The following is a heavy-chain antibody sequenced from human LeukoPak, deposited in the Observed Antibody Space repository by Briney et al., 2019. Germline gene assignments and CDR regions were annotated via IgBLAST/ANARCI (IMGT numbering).Heavy chain of an antibody. J-gene: IGHJ4*02. D-gene: IGHD3-22*01. CDR1: GGSFSGYY. Sequence: SETLSLTCAVYGGSFSGYYWSWIRQPPGKGLGWIGEINHSGTTNYNPSLKSRVTISVDTSKNQFSLKLSSVTAADTAVYYCARDGGAYDSSGYYVYFDYWGQGTLVTVSS. V-gene: IGHV4-34*01. CDR3: ARDGGAYDSSGYYVYFDY. CDR2: INHSGTT.